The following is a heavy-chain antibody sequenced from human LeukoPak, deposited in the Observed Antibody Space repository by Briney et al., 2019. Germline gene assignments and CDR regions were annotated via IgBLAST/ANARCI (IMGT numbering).Heavy chain of an antibody. D-gene: IGHD3-3*01. CDR1: GGTFSSYA. V-gene: IGHV1-69*05. Sequence: ASVKVSCKASGGTFSSYAISWVRQAPGQGLEWMGGIIPIFGTANYAQKSQGRVTITTDESTSTAYMELSSLRSEDTAVYYCASTRGSITIFGVGPFDYWGQGTLVTVSS. CDR3: ASTRGSITIFGVGPFDY. J-gene: IGHJ4*02. CDR2: IIPIFGTA.